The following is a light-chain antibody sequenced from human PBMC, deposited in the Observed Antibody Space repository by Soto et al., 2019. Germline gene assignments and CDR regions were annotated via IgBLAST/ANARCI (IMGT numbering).Light chain of an antibody. Sequence: DIELTQSPSFLSASVGDRVTITCRASQGISSYLAWYQQKPGKAPTLLIYAASTMESGVPSRFSGSGSGTEFTLTISSLQPEDFATYYCQQGNSYPLTFGGGTKVEIK. CDR2: AAS. V-gene: IGKV1-9*01. J-gene: IGKJ4*01. CDR3: QQGNSYPLT. CDR1: QGISSY.